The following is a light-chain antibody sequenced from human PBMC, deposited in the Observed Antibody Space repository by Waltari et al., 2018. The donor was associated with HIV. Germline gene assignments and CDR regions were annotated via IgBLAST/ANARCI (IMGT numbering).Light chain of an antibody. CDR1: SSDVGGYTY. CDR2: DVS. Sequence: QSALTQPASVSGSHGQSITISCTGTSSDVGGYTYVSWYQQHPGKAPKLMIYDVSNRPSGVSNRFSGSKSGNTASLTISGLQAEDEADYYCSSYTSSSTKGVFGGGKKMTVL. J-gene: IGLJ3*02. V-gene: IGLV2-14*03. CDR3: SSYTSSSTKGV.